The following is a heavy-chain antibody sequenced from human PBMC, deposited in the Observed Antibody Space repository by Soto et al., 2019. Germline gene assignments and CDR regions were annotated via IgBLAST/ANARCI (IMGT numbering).Heavy chain of an antibody. D-gene: IGHD6-13*01. CDR3: ARDPFSSSWYYFDY. CDR1: GYTFTSYG. V-gene: IGHV1-18*01. J-gene: IGHJ4*02. CDR2: ISTYNGNT. Sequence: ASVKVSCKASGYTFTSYGISWVRQAPGQGLEWMGWISTYNGNTNYAQKLQGRVTMTTDTSASTAYMELSSLRSEDTAVYYCARDPFSSSWYYFDYWGQGTLVTVSS.